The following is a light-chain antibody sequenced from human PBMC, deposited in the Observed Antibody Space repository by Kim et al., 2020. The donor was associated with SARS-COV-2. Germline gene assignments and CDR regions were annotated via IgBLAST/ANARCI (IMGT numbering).Light chain of an antibody. V-gene: IGKV1-8*01. Sequence: AIRMTQSPSSFSASTGDRVTITCRASQGISSYLAWYQQKPGKAPKLLIYAASTLQSGVPSRFSGSGSGTDFTLTISCLQSEDFATYYCQQYYSYPLPFGGGSKL. CDR3: QQYYSYPLP. J-gene: IGKJ4*01. CDR1: QGISSY. CDR2: AAS.